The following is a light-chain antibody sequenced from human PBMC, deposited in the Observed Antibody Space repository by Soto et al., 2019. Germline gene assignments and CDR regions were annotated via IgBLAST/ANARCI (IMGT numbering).Light chain of an antibody. V-gene: IGKV1-5*03. CDR1: QSISSW. Sequence: DIQMTQSPSTLSASVGDRVTITCRASQSISSWLAWYQQKPGKAPKLLIYKASNLQRGVPSRFSVSGSGTEFTLTISNLQPDDFATYYCQQYNSYSRTFGQGTKVEI. J-gene: IGKJ1*01. CDR3: QQYNSYSRT. CDR2: KAS.